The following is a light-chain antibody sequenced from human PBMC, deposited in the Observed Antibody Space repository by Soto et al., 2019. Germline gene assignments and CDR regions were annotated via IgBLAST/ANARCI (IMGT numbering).Light chain of an antibody. V-gene: IGKV4-1*01. CDR1: QSVLYSSNNNNY. Sequence: DIVMTQSPDFLAVSLGERATINCKSSQSVLYSSNNNNYLAWYQQKPGQPPRLLIYWASTREFGVPDRFSGSGSGTDFTLTISSLQAEDVAVYYCQQFYSTPYTFGQGTKLEIK. CDR2: WAS. J-gene: IGKJ2*01. CDR3: QQFYSTPYT.